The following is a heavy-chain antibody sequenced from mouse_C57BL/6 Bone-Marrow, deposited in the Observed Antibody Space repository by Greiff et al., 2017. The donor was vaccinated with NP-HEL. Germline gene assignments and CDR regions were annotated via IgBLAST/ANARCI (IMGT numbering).Heavy chain of an antibody. Sequence: QVQLKESGSELRSPGSSVKLSCKDFDSEVFPIAYMSWVRQKPGHGFEWIGGILPSIGRTIYGEKFEDKATLDADTLSNTAYLELNSLTSEDSAIYYCAREGLWYYGSSYGWYFDVWGTGTTVTVSS. D-gene: IGHD1-1*01. CDR3: AREGLWYYGSSYGWYFDV. V-gene: IGHV15-2*01. CDR1: DSEVFPIAY. CDR2: ILPSIGRT. J-gene: IGHJ1*03.